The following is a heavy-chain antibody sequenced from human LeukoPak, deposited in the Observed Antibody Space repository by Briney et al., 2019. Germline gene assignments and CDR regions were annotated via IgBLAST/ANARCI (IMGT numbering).Heavy chain of an antibody. J-gene: IGHJ4*02. Sequence: PGGSLRLSGAASGFTFSDYYMSGIGQGPGKGLDGVSYIRCSGSTIYYADSVKGRFTISRDNAKNSLYLHMTSVRAADTAVYYCARDFDYRVYADYWGQGTLVTVSS. CDR3: ARDFDYRVYADY. CDR1: GFTFSDYY. D-gene: IGHD4-17*01. V-gene: IGHV3-11*01. CDR2: IRCSGSTI.